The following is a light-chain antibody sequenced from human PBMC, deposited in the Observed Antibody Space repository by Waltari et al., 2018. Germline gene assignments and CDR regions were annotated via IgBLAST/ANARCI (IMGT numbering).Light chain of an antibody. CDR2: AAS. CDR3: QQSYSTPDT. CDR1: QSISSY. V-gene: IGKV1-39*01. J-gene: IGKJ1*01. Sequence: DIQMTQSPSSLSASVGDSVTITCRASQSISSYLNWYQQKPGKAPKLLIYAASSLQSGVPSRFSGSGSGTDFTLTISSLQPEDFATYYCQQSYSTPDTFGQGTKVEIK.